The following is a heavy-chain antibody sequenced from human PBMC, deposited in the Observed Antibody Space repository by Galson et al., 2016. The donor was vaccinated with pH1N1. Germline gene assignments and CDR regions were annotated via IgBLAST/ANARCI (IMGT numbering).Heavy chain of an antibody. CDR3: ARDLRTTGTLRGRPPSNWFDP. CDR1: GFTFSSYG. J-gene: IGHJ5*02. V-gene: IGHV3-33*01. CDR2: IWYDGSNK. D-gene: IGHD1-1*01. Sequence: LRLSCAASGFTFSSYGMHWVRQAPGKGLEWVAVIWYDGSNKYYADSVKGRFTISRDNSKNTLYLQMNSLRAEDTAVYYCARDLRTTGTLRGRPPSNWFDPWGQGTLVTVSS.